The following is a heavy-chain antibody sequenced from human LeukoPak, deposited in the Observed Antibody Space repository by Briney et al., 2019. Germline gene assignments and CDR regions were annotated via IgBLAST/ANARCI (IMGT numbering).Heavy chain of an antibody. J-gene: IGHJ4*02. CDR3: ARKRWLQGAFDY. CDR1: GFTFSNHP. Sequence: GGSLRLSCEASGFTFSNHPMNWVRQAPGKGLAWVSTISGNGDNTYYADSVKGRFTISRDNSKNTVYLQINSLRAEDTAVYYCARKRWLQGAFDYWGQGTLVTVSS. V-gene: IGHV3-23*01. CDR2: ISGNGDNT. D-gene: IGHD5-24*01.